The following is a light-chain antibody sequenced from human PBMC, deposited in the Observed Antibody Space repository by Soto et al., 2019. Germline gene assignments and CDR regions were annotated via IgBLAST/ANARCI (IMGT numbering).Light chain of an antibody. J-gene: IGKJ4*01. CDR2: GTS. CDR1: QSLSTSY. CDR3: QERSRWPRAT. V-gene: IGKV3D-20*02. Sequence: DIVLTQSPGTLSLSPGERATLSCRASQSLSTSYLAWYQQKPGQAPRLLTYGTSSRASGIPDRFSGSGSGTDFTLTISRLEPEDFAIYYCQERSRWPRATFGGGTKVEIK.